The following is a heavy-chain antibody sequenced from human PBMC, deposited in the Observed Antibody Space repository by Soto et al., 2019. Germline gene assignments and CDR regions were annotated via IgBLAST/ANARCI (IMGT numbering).Heavy chain of an antibody. CDR1: GYTFTSYY. J-gene: IGHJ4*02. Sequence: QVQLVQSGAEVKKPGASVKVSCKASGYTFTSYYMHWVRQAPGQGLEWMGIINPSGGSTSYAQKCXXRXTMTRDTSTSTVYMELSSLRSEDTAVYYCARDGPDYGDYLDYWGQGTLVTVSS. V-gene: IGHV1-46*01. CDR2: INPSGGST. D-gene: IGHD4-17*01. CDR3: ARDGPDYGDYLDY.